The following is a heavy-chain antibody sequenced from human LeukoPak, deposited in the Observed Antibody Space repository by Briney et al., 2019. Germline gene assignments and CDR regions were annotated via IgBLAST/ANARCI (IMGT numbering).Heavy chain of an antibody. Sequence: ASVKVSCKASGYTFTGYYMHWVRQAPGQGLEWMGWINPNSGGTNYAQKFQGRVTMTRDTSISTAYMELSRLRSDDTAVYYCAREAASQHSIAVVPAAKDYWGQGTLVTVSS. V-gene: IGHV1-2*02. CDR1: GYTFTGYY. CDR2: INPNSGGT. J-gene: IGHJ4*02. CDR3: AREAASQHSIAVVPAAKDY. D-gene: IGHD2-2*01.